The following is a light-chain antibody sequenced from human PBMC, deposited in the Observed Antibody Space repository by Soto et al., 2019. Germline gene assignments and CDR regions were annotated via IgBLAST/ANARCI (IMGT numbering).Light chain of an antibody. CDR1: QGIRNW. V-gene: IGKV1-12*02. J-gene: IGKJ4*01. Sequence: DIQMTQSPSSVSASVGDTVTITCRASQGIRNWLAWYRQRPGKAPSLLIFGASTLQSGVPSRFSGSGSGTEFTLTISSLQPEDFATYYCQQANTFPSFGGGTKVEI. CDR2: GAS. CDR3: QQANTFPS.